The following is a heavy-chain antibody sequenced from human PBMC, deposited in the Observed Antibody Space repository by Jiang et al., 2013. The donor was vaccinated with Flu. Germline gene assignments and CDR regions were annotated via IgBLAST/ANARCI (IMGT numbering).Heavy chain of an antibody. CDR3: ARDTLTMMALYYYMDV. Sequence: SGAEVKKPGASVRVSCQASGYTFTNYAMHWVRQAPGQRLEWMGWINAGDGDIRYSQKFQGRVTITRDTSASTAYMELSGLRSEDTAVYYCARDTLTMMALYYYMDVWGKGTTVTVSS. D-gene: IGHD5-24*01. CDR1: GYTFTNYA. J-gene: IGHJ6*03. V-gene: IGHV1-3*01. CDR2: INAGDGDI.